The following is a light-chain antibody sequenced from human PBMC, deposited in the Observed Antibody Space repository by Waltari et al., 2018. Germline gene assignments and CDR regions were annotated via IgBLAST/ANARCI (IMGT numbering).Light chain of an antibody. CDR2: VNGDGSH. J-gene: IGLJ3*02. V-gene: IGLV4-69*01. Sequence: QLVLTQSPSASASLGASVKLTCALSSGHSSNVIAWLQQQPEKGPRYLMKVNGDGSHRKGDEIPDRFSGSSAGAERYLTISNLQSEDEADYYCQTGGHGTWVFGGGTKLTVL. CDR3: QTGGHGTWV. CDR1: SGHSSNV.